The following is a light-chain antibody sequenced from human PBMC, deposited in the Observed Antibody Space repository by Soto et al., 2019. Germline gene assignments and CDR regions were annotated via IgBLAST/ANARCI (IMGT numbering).Light chain of an antibody. Sequence: QSALTQPASVSGSPGQSITISCTGTRSDVGSYNLVSWYQQHPGKAPKLLISEGNKRPSGVSSRFSASKSGNTASLTISGLQAEDEADYYCCSYAGSSNVFGTGTKLTVL. CDR1: RSDVGSYNL. CDR2: EGN. J-gene: IGLJ1*01. CDR3: CSYAGSSNV. V-gene: IGLV2-23*03.